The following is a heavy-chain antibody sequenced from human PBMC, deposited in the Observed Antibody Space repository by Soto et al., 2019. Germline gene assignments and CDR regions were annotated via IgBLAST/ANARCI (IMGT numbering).Heavy chain of an antibody. D-gene: IGHD3-3*01. Sequence: SETLSLTCAVYGGSVNGYYWNWIRQPPGKGLEWIGEINHTGGTHYNPSLKSRVAMSVHTSKNQFSLRLSPVTAADTAIYYCATRITVFGLLIPPFDPWGQGTQVTVSS. V-gene: IGHV4-34*01. CDR3: ATRITVFGLLIPPFDP. J-gene: IGHJ5*02. CDR1: GGSVNGYY. CDR2: INHTGGT.